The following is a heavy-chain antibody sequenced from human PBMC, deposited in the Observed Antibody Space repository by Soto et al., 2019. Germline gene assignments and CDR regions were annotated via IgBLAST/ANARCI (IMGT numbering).Heavy chain of an antibody. CDR2: INPNSGGT. Sequence: ASVKVSCKASGYTFTGYYMHWVRQAPGQGLEWMGWINPNSGGTNYAQKFQGRVTMTRDTSISTAYMELSRLRSDDTAVYYCARGGDILTGYDWFDPWGQGTLVTVSS. CDR3: ARGGDILTGYDWFDP. D-gene: IGHD3-9*01. CDR1: GYTFTGYY. V-gene: IGHV1-2*02. J-gene: IGHJ5*02.